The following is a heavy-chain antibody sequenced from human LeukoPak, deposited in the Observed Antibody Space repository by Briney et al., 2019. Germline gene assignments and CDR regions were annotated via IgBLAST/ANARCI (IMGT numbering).Heavy chain of an antibody. V-gene: IGHV4-59*08. CDR3: ARGNYDFWSGYYTEGKEFDP. CDR1: GGSISSYY. D-gene: IGHD3-3*01. CDR2: IYYSGST. Sequence: ASETLSLTCTVSGGSISSYYWGWIRQPPGKGLEWIGYIYYSGSTNYNPSLKSRVTISVDTSKNQFSLKLSSVTAADTAVYYCARGNYDFWSGYYTEGKEFDPWGQGTLVTVSS. J-gene: IGHJ5*02.